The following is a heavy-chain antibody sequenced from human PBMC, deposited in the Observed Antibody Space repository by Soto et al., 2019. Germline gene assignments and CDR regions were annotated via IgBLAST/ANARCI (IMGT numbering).Heavy chain of an antibody. J-gene: IGHJ6*02. CDR1: GGTFSSYA. Sequence: GASVKVSCKASGGTFSSYAISWVRQAPGQGLEWMGGIIPIFGTANYAQKFQGRVTITADESTSTAYMELSSLRSEDTAVYYCASIDFRSTISPLYYYYGMDVWGQGTTVTVSS. CDR3: ASIDFRSTISPLYYYYGMDV. V-gene: IGHV1-69*13. D-gene: IGHD5-12*01. CDR2: IIPIFGTA.